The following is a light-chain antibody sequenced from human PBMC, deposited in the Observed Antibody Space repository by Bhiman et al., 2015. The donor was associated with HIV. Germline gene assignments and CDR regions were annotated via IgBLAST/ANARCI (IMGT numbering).Light chain of an antibody. CDR3: QAWDSSTGGV. V-gene: IGLV3-1*01. CDR2: QDS. CDR1: KLGDKH. Sequence: SYELTQPPSVSVSPGQTAIITCSGVKLGDKHACWYQQRPGQSPLLVIYQDSKRPSGIPERFSGSNSGNTATLTISGTQAMDEADYYCQAWDSSTGGVFGTGTKVTVL. J-gene: IGLJ1*01.